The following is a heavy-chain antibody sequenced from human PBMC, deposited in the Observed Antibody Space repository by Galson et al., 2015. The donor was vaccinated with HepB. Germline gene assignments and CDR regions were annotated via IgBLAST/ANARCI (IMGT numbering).Heavy chain of an antibody. CDR3: AKHGATSSWYGNAFDV. Sequence: QSGAEVKKPGESLKISCKASGYSFASYWVDCVRQMPGKGLEWMGIISPGDSHTRYSPSFQGQVTISVDKSISTAYLQWSSLKASDTAMYYCAKHGATSSWYGNAFDVWGQGTMVTVSS. CDR1: GYSFASYW. CDR2: ISPGDSHT. V-gene: IGHV5-51*01. J-gene: IGHJ3*01. D-gene: IGHD6-13*01.